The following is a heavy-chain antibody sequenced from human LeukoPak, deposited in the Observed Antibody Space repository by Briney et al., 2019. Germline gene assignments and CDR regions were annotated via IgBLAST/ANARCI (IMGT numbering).Heavy chain of an antibody. Sequence: GASVKVSCKASGYTFTSYGISWVRQGPGQGLEWMGWISAYNGNTNYAQKLQGRVTMTTDTSTSTAYMELRSLRSDDTAVYYCARDLGYGDYERHYYYYMDVWGKGTTVTVSS. CDR1: GYTFTSYG. CDR2: ISAYNGNT. CDR3: ARDLGYGDYERHYYYYMDV. D-gene: IGHD4-17*01. J-gene: IGHJ6*03. V-gene: IGHV1-18*01.